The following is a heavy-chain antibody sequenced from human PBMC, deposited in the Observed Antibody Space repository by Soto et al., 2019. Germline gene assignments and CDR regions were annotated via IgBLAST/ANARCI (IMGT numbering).Heavy chain of an antibody. V-gene: IGHV4-38-2*01. D-gene: IGHD3-10*01. J-gene: IGHJ6*02. Sequence: SETLSLTCAVSGYPISSGYYWGWIRQSPGKGLEWIGSLYHSGSTYYNPSLKSRVTISVDSSKNQFSLKLSSVTAADTAVYYCARLRDYYGSGSYRPYYYYGMDVWGQGTTVTVYS. CDR2: LYHSGST. CDR1: GYPISSGYY. CDR3: ARLRDYYGSGSYRPYYYYGMDV.